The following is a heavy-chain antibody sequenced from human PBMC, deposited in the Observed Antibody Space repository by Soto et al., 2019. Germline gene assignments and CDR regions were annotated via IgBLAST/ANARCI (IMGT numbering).Heavy chain of an antibody. CDR1: GASVTSAGYY. D-gene: IGHD2-2*02. CDR2: VSSTGST. CDR3: ARYCSNTNCYMLDY. J-gene: IGHJ4*02. Sequence: QLQESGPGLVRPSETLSLICTVSGASVTSAGYYRSWIRQPPGKGLEWIGYVSSTGSTIYNSALKSRVTMSLDMPKNQFSLRLDSVTAADTAVYYCARYCSNTNCYMLDYWGQGTLVTASS. V-gene: IGHV4-61*08.